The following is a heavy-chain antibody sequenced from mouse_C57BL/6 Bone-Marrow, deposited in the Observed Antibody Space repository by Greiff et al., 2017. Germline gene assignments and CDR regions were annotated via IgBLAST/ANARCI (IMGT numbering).Heavy chain of an antibody. V-gene: IGHV1-85*01. CDR2: IYPRDGST. J-gene: IGHJ1*03. CDR3: ERVEFDGSSGDWYFDV. CDR1: GYTFTSYD. Sequence: VQLQQSGPELVKPGASVKLSCKASGYTFTSYDINWVKQRPGQGLEWIGWIYPRDGSTKYNEKFKGKATLTVDTSSSTAYMGLHSLTSEDSAVYFCERVEFDGSSGDWYFDVWGTGTTVTVSS. D-gene: IGHD1-1*01.